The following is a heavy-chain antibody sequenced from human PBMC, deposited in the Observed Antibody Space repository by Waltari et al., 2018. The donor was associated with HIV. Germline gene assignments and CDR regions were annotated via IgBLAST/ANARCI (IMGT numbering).Heavy chain of an antibody. V-gene: IGHV3-30*04. CDR3: AREGDCFSNKCSGGLMSY. CDR2: IAVDGENK. Sequence: QVQLVESGGGVVQPGGSLKLSCAASGFSFSNHAMHWVRQAPGKGRGWVARIAVDGENKKYPESVKGRFTVSRDNSNNTVYLQMSSLRPGETAVYYCAREGDCFSNKCSGGLMSYWGQGTLVTVSS. J-gene: IGHJ4*02. CDR1: GFSFSNHA. D-gene: IGHD2-2*01.